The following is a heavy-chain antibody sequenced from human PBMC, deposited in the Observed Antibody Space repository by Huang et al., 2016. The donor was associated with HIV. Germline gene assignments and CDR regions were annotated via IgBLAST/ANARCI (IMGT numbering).Heavy chain of an antibody. CDR2: IYTTGST. V-gene: IGHV4-61*09. CDR1: GASIASGSYF. J-gene: IGHJ4*02. Sequence: VQLQESGPGLVKPSQTLSLSCNVSGASIASGSYFWNWIRQPAGGGLEWIGHIYTTGSTDYNPSLKSRVAVSFDTSKNQFSLSLRSVTAADTAVYFCARGRVTSSGVVQSYDYWGQGSLVTVSS. CDR3: ARGRVTSSGVVQSYDY. D-gene: IGHD3-3*01.